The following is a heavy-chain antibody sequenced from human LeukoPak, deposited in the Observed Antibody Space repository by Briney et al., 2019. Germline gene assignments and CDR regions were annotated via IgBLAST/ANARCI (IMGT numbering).Heavy chain of an antibody. CDR3: ASRLSKLLWFGEFPLDY. Sequence: ASVKVSCKASGYTFTGYYMHWVRQAPGQGLEWMGRINPNSGGTNYAQKFQGRVTMTRDTPISTAYMELSRLRSDDTAVYYCASRLSKLLWFGEFPLDYWGQGTLVTVSS. J-gene: IGHJ4*02. D-gene: IGHD3-10*01. CDR1: GYTFTGYY. CDR2: INPNSGGT. V-gene: IGHV1-2*06.